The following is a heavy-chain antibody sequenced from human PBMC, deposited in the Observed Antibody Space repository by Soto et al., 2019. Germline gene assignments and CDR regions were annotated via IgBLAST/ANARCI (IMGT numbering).Heavy chain of an antibody. J-gene: IGHJ6*03. Sequence: SETLSLTCTVSGGSISSGGYYWSWIRQHPGKGLEWIGYIYYSGSTYYNPSLKSRVTISVDTSKNQFSLKLSSVTAADTAVYYCASLWARDNNYYYYMDVWGKGTTVTVSS. CDR1: GGSISSGGYY. D-gene: IGHD3-10*01. CDR2: IYYSGST. CDR3: ASLWARDNNYYYYMDV. V-gene: IGHV4-31*03.